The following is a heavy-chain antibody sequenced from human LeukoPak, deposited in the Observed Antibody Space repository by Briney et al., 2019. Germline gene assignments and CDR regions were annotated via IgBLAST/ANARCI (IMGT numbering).Heavy chain of an antibody. CDR2: INLDGSEK. CDR3: AGDYIIVAGQG. CDR1: GFTFSNYW. V-gene: IGHV3-7*01. J-gene: IGHJ4*02. D-gene: IGHD5-12*01. Sequence: GGSLRLSCAASGFTFSNYWMSWVRQAPGKGLEWAAYINLDGSEKNYVDSVKGRFTISRDNAKNSLYLQMNTLRAEDTAVYYCAGDYIIVAGQGRGQGTLVTVAS.